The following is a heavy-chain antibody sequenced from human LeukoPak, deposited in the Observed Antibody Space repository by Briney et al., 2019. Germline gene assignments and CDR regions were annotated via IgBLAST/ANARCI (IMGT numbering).Heavy chain of an antibody. D-gene: IGHD2/OR15-2a*01. CDR3: AREGPRGNSQFDY. Sequence: GGSLRLSCAASGFTFSSYGMHWVHQAPGKGLEWVALIWYDGSNKYYTDSVKGRLTISRDNSKNTLYLQMNSLRAEDTAIYYCAREGPRGNSQFDYWGQGTLVTVSS. J-gene: IGHJ4*02. CDR2: IWYDGSNK. V-gene: IGHV3-33*01. CDR1: GFTFSSYG.